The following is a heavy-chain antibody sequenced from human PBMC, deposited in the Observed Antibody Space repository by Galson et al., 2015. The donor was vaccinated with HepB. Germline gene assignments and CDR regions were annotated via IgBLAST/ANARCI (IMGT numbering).Heavy chain of an antibody. D-gene: IGHD1-26*01. Sequence: LTCVVSGASISSHNWWSWVRQSPGKGLEWVGEIYHSGITNYNSSLENRVTMSIEKSRSQFSLKLRSVTAADTAVYYCARRWEWDQLPQWFDPWGQGILVTVSS. CDR1: GASISSHNW. V-gene: IGHV4-4*02. J-gene: IGHJ5*02. CDR3: ARRWEWDQLPQWFDP. CDR2: IYHSGIT.